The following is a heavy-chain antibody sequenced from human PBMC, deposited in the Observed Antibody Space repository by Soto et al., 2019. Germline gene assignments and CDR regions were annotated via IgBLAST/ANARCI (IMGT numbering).Heavy chain of an antibody. CDR2: INHSGST. D-gene: IGHD3-10*01. CDR1: GGSFSGYY. V-gene: IGHV4-34*01. Sequence: PSDGLSRTCAVYGGSFSGYYWSWIRQRPGKGLEWIGEINHSGSTNYNPSLKSRVTISVDTSKNQFSLKLSSVTAADTAVYYCTRGQAMVLGTSGFDDWGEGTLLSLSS. CDR3: TRGQAMVLGTSGFDD. J-gene: IGHJ4*02.